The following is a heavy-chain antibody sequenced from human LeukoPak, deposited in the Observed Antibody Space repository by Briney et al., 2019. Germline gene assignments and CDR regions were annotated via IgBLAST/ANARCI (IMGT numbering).Heavy chain of an antibody. CDR1: GFTFSSYE. CDR2: ISSSGSTI. D-gene: IGHD3-22*01. V-gene: IGHV3-48*03. CDR3: ARGSRYYYDSSGYYPPYGMDV. J-gene: IGHJ6*02. Sequence: HAGGSLRLSCAASGFTFSSYEMNWVRQAPGKGLEWVSYISSSGSTIYYADSVKGRFTISRDNAKNSLYLQMNSLRAEDTAVYYCARGSRYYYDSSGYYPPYGMDVWGQGTTVTVSS.